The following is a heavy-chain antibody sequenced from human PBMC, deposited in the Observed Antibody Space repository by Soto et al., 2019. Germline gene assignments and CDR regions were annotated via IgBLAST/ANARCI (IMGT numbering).Heavy chain of an antibody. CDR2: MNPNSGNT. CDR1: GYTFTSYD. D-gene: IGHD6-19*01. CDR3: ASDKVVGASGN. V-gene: IGHV1-8*01. J-gene: IGHJ4*02. Sequence: QVQLVQSGAEVKKPGASVKVSCKASGYTFTSYDINWVRQATGQGLEWMGWMNPNSGNTVYAQKFQGRVTMTRNTSISTAYIKLSSQSSEDTAAYYCASDKVVGASGNWGQGTLVTVSS.